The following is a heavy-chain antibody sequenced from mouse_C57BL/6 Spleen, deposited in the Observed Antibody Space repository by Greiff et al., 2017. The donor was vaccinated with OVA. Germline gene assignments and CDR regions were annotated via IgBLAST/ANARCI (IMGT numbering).Heavy chain of an antibody. CDR3: ARTVVEPYAMDY. V-gene: IGHV5-6*01. CDR1: GFTFSSYG. D-gene: IGHD1-1*01. J-gene: IGHJ4*01. Sequence: EVKLMESGGDLVKPGGSLKLSCAASGFTFSSYGMSWVRQTPDKRLEWVATISSGGSYTYYPDSVKGRFTISRDNAKNTLYLQMSSLKSEDTAMYYCARTVVEPYAMDYWGQGTSVTVSS. CDR2: ISSGGSYT.